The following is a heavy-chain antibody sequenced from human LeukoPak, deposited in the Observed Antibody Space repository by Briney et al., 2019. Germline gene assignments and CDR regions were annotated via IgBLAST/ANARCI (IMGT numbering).Heavy chain of an antibody. Sequence: PGGSLRLSCAASGFTVSSNYMSWVRQAPGKGLGWVSVIYSGGSTYYADSVKGRFTISRDTSKNTLYLQMNSLRAEDTAVYYCATTVTSGTGDYWGQGTLVTVSS. CDR1: GFTVSSNY. D-gene: IGHD4-17*01. J-gene: IGHJ4*02. CDR3: ATTVTSGTGDY. CDR2: IYSGGST. V-gene: IGHV3-53*01.